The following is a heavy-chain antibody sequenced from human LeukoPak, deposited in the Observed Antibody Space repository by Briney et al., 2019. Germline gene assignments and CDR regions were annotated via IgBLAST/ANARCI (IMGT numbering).Heavy chain of an antibody. CDR2: IIPIFGTA. J-gene: IGHJ6*02. CDR1: GYTFTNYG. V-gene: IGHV1-69*13. Sequence: ASVKVSCKASGYTFTNYGISWVRQAPGQGLEWMGGIIPIFGTANYAQKFQGRVTITADESTSTAYMELSSLRSEDTAVYYCARRYYDFWSGYYPKYYYYGMDVWGQGTTVTVSS. CDR3: ARRYYDFWSGYYPKYYYYGMDV. D-gene: IGHD3-3*01.